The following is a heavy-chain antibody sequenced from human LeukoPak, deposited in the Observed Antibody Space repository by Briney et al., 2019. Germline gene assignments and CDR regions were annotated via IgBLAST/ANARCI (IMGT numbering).Heavy chain of an antibody. CDR3: ARADYYGSGRWFDP. V-gene: IGHV1-69*04. J-gene: IGHJ5*02. CDR2: IIPILGIA. D-gene: IGHD3-10*01. Sequence: GASVKVSCKASGGTFSSYAISWVRQAPGQGLEWMGRIIPILGIANYARKFQGRVTITADKSTSTAYMELSSPRSEDTAVYYCARADYYGSGRWFDPWGQGTLVTVSS. CDR1: GGTFSSYA.